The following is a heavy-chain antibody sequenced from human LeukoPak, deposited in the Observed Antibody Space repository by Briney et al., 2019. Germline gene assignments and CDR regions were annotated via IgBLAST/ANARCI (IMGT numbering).Heavy chain of an antibody. J-gene: IGHJ4*02. CDR2: THYSGST. CDR1: GGSISSYY. V-gene: IGHV4-59*01. D-gene: IGHD3-22*01. CDR3: ARVAGYIVEDYFDY. Sequence: PSETLSLTCTVSGGSISSYYWSWLRQPPGKGLEYIGYTHYSGSTNYNPSLKSRVTISVDTSKNQFSLRLSSVTAADTAVYYCARVAGYIVEDYFDYWGQGTLVTVSS.